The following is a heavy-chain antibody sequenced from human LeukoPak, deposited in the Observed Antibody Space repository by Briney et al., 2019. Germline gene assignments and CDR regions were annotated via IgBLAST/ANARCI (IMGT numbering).Heavy chain of an antibody. D-gene: IGHD3-22*01. CDR3: AKDPLNYYDRSGWRYYFDY. V-gene: IGHV3-30-3*01. Sequence: PGGSLRLSCAASGFTFSSYAMHWVRQAPGKGLEWVAVISYDGSNKYYADSVKGRFTISRDNSKNTLYLQMNSLRAEDTALYYCAKDPLNYYDRSGWRYYFDYWGQGTLVTVSS. J-gene: IGHJ4*02. CDR2: ISYDGSNK. CDR1: GFTFSSYA.